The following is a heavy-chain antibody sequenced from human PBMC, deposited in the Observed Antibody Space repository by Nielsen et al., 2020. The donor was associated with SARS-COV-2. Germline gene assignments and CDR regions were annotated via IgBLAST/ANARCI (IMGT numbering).Heavy chain of an antibody. CDR1: GYTFTSYY. CDR3: ARAMYCSSTSCYPDY. CDR2: INPNSGGT. Sequence: ASVKVSCKASGYTFTSYYMHWVRQAPGQGLEWMGRINPNSGGTNYAQKFQGRVTMTRDTSISTAYMELSRLRSDDTAVYYCARAMYCSSTSCYPDYWGQGTLVTVSS. J-gene: IGHJ4*02. D-gene: IGHD2-2*01. V-gene: IGHV1-2*06.